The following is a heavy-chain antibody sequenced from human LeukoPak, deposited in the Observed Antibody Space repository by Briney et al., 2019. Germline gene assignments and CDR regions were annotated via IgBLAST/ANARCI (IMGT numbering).Heavy chain of an antibody. CDR2: INPSSGGT. J-gene: IGHJ4*02. CDR3: AREGAIVGATHLVDY. CDR1: GNTFTDYY. D-gene: IGHD1-26*01. Sequence: GASVKVSCKASGNTFTDYYMHWVRQAPGQGLELMGWINPSSGGTNYAHKFHGRGTMTRDRAISTAYLELNRLRSDDTAVYYCAREGAIVGATHLVDYWGQGTLVTVSS. V-gene: IGHV1-2*02.